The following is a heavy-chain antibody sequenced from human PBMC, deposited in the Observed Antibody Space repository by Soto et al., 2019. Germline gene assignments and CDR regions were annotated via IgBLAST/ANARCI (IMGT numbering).Heavy chain of an antibody. CDR3: AREAV. J-gene: IGHJ6*02. CDR1: GFTFSGYW. V-gene: IGHV3-7*05. CDR2: IKQDGSEQ. Sequence: EVQLVESGGGLVQPGGSLRLSCAASGFTFSGYWMSWVRQAPGKGLEWVANIKQDGSEQFYVDSVKGRFTISRDNAKNSLYLQMTSLRDEDTAVYYCAREAVWGQGTTVTVSS.